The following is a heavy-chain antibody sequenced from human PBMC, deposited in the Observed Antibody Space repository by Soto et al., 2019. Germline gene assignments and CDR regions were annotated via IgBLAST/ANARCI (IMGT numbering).Heavy chain of an antibody. Sequence: PSETLSLTCTVSGGSISSYYWSWIRQPPGKGLEWIGYIYYSGSTSYNPSLKSRVTISVDTSKNQFSLKVSSVTAADTAVYYCASDSSGSYYFDYWGQGTLVTAPQ. CDR3: ASDSSGSYYFDY. CDR2: IYYSGST. CDR1: GGSISSYY. J-gene: IGHJ4*02. V-gene: IGHV4-59*01. D-gene: IGHD6-19*01.